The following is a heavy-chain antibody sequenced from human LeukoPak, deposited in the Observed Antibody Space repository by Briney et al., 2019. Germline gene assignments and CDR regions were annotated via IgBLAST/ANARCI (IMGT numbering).Heavy chain of an antibody. Sequence: GGSLRLSCAASGFTFSSYAMNWVRQAPGKGLEWVSYISSSSSTIYYADSVKGRFTISRDNAKNSLYLQMNSLRAEDTAVCYCAREGCSSTSCYSGSVYYFDYWGQGTLVTVSS. CDR3: AREGCSSTSCYSGSVYYFDY. CDR2: ISSSSSTI. CDR1: GFTFSSYA. D-gene: IGHD2-2*01. J-gene: IGHJ4*02. V-gene: IGHV3-48*01.